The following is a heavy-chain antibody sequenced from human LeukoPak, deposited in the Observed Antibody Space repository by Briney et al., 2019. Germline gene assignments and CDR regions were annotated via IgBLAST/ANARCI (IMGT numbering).Heavy chain of an antibody. J-gene: IGHJ3*02. CDR1: GFTFSDYY. Sequence: GGSLRLSCAVSGFTFSDYYMSWIRQAPGKGLEWISYISSRGSTIYYADSVKGRFTISRDNAKNSLYLQMNSLRAEDTAVYYCARDMDTVTTDAFDIWDQGTMVTVSS. D-gene: IGHD4-17*01. CDR2: ISSRGSTI. CDR3: ARDMDTVTTDAFDI. V-gene: IGHV3-11*04.